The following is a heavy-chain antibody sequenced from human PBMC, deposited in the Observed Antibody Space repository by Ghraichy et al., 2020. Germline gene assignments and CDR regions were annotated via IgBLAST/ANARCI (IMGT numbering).Heavy chain of an antibody. D-gene: IGHD4-23*01. Sequence: SQTLSLTCTVSGGSISSYYWSWIRQPAGKGLEWIGRIYTSGSTNYNPSLKSRVTMSVDTSKNQFSLKLSSVTAADTDVYYCASIGDNDAFDIWGQGTMVTVSS. V-gene: IGHV4-4*07. CDR3: ASIGDNDAFDI. CDR2: IYTSGST. J-gene: IGHJ3*02. CDR1: GGSISSYY.